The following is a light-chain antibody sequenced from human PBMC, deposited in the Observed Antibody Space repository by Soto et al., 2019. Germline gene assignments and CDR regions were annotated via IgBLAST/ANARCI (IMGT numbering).Light chain of an antibody. CDR1: SSDVGGYNY. J-gene: IGLJ1*01. CDR2: DVG. CDR3: SSYTSSSTQV. V-gene: IGLV2-14*01. Sequence: QSALTQPASVSGSPGQSITISCTGTSSDVGGYNYVSWYQQHPGKAPKLMIYDVGNRPSGVSNRFSGSKSGNTASLTISGLQAGDEADYYCSSYTSSSTQVFGTGTKVTVL.